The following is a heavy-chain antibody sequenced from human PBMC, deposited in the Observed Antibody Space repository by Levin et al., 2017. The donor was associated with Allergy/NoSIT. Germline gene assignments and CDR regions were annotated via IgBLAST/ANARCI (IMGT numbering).Heavy chain of an antibody. D-gene: IGHD6-19*01. CDR3: AKDAIRGSDQPYYFDY. J-gene: IGHJ4*02. Sequence: PGGFLRLSCAASGFTFNNYAMSWVRQAPGKGLEWVSAIINSGVGTYYADSVKGRFTISRDNSKTPMYLQMNSLRAEDTAVYFCAKDAIRGSDQPYYFDYWGQGTLVTASS. CDR2: IINSGVGT. V-gene: IGHV3-23*01. CDR1: GFTFNNYA.